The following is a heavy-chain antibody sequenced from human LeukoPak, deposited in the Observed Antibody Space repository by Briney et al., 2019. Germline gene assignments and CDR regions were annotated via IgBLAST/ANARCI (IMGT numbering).Heavy chain of an antibody. CDR3: ASEGIAFDY. J-gene: IGHJ4*02. CDR2: ISNNGGST. V-gene: IGHV3-64*01. CDR1: GFTFSNYD. Sequence: GGSLRLSCAASGFTFSNYDMHWVRPAPGKGLGYVSGISNNGGSTYYTISVKGRFTISRDNFKKTLDLQMGSLRVEGMAVYYCASEGIAFDYWGQGALVTVA. D-gene: IGHD6-13*01.